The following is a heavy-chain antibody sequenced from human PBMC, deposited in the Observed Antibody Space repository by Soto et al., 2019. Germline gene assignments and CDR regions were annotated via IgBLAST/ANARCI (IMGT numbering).Heavy chain of an antibody. V-gene: IGHV1-69*13. CDR1: GGTFSSYA. D-gene: IGHD6-6*01. CDR3: ARDEGGEQLALWNYYYYYGMDV. J-gene: IGHJ6*02. Sequence: VASVKVSCKASGGTFSSYAISWVRQAPGQGLEWMGGIIPIFGTANYAQKFQGRVTITADESTSTAYMELSSLRSEDTAVYYCARDEGGEQLALWNYYYYYGMDVWGQGTTVTVSS. CDR2: IIPIFGTA.